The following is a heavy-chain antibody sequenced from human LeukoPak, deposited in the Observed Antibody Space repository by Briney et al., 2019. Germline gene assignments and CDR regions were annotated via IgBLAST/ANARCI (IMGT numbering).Heavy chain of an antibody. CDR3: ARDRDFYGTFYYFDY. CDR1: GFTFSSYA. Sequence: GRSLRLSCAASGFTFSSYAMHWVRQAPGKGLEWVAVIWYDGSNKYYADSVKGRFTISRDNSKNTLYLQMNSLRAEDTAVYYCARDRDFYGTFYYFDYWGQGTLVTVSS. D-gene: IGHD3-10*01. CDR2: IWYDGSNK. J-gene: IGHJ4*02. V-gene: IGHV3-33*01.